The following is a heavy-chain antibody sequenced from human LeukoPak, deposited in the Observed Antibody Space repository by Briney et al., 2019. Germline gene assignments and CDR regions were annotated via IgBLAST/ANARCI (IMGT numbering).Heavy chain of an antibody. J-gene: IGHJ4*02. Sequence: ASVKVSCKASGYTFTSYGISWVRQAPGQGLEWMGWINPKSSDTNSAQKFQGRVTMTRDTSISTAYMELSRLRSDDTAVYYCARVPGIQLWLRGVREFDYWGQGTLVTVSS. D-gene: IGHD5-18*01. CDR1: GYTFTSYG. CDR2: INPKSSDT. V-gene: IGHV1-2*02. CDR3: ARVPGIQLWLRGVREFDY.